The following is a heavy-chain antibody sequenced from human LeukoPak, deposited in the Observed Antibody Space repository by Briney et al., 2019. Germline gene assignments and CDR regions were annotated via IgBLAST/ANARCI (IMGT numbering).Heavy chain of an antibody. CDR3: ARDLPLRGIGWDPFDY. Sequence: ASVKVSCKASGYTFTSYGISWVRQAPGQGLEWMGWISAYNGNTNYAQKLQGRVTMTTDTSTSTAYMELRSLRSDDTAVYYCARDLPLRGIGWDPFDYWGQGTLVTVSS. CDR1: GYTFTSYG. J-gene: IGHJ4*02. V-gene: IGHV1-18*01. CDR2: ISAYNGNT. D-gene: IGHD1-26*01.